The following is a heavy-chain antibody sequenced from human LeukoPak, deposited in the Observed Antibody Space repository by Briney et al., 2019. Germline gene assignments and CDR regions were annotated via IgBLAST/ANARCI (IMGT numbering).Heavy chain of an antibody. J-gene: IGHJ6*02. CDR1: GFIFSSYS. CDR3: ARDAGICSGGSCYSSYYYGMDV. Sequence: GGSLRLSCAASGFIFSSYSMNWVRQAPGKGLEWVSSISSSSSTIYYADSVKGRFTISRDNAKNSLYLQMNSLRAEDTAVYYCARDAGICSGGSCYSSYYYGMDVWGQGTTVTVSS. V-gene: IGHV3-48*01. D-gene: IGHD2-15*01. CDR2: ISSSSSTI.